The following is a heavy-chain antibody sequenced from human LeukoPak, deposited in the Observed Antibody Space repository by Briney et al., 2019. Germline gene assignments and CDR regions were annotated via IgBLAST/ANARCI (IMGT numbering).Heavy chain of an antibody. Sequence: ASVKVSCKASGYTFTSYDIDWVRQAPGQGLEWMGWISAYNGNTNYAQKLQGRVTMTTDTSTSTAYMELRSLRSDDTAVYYCARDDTRTTQADYWGQGTLVTVSS. V-gene: IGHV1-18*01. CDR3: ARDDTRTTQADY. CDR1: GYTFTSYD. D-gene: IGHD2-2*01. J-gene: IGHJ4*02. CDR2: ISAYNGNT.